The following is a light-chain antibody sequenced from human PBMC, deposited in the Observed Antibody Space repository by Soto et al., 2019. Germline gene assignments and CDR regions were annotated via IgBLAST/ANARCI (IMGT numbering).Light chain of an antibody. CDR1: QNIGTY. J-gene: IGKJ4*01. CDR3: QHRNYWPPGAA. V-gene: IGKV3-11*01. CDR2: DAS. Sequence: IVLTQFPATLSLSPGERATLSCRASQNIGTYLAWYQQKLGQAPRLLMYDASSRAAGIPARFSGSGSGTDFTLTISSLEPEDSAVYYCQHRNYWPPGAAFGGGTKVDIK.